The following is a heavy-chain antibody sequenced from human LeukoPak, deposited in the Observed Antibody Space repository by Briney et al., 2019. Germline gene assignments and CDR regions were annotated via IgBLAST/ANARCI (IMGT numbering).Heavy chain of an antibody. CDR3: AKKPSSGYYYTDY. CDR2: ISDSGGST. J-gene: IGHJ4*02. D-gene: IGHD3-22*01. Sequence: GGSLRLSCAASGFTFSSYAMSWVRQAPGKGLEWVSTISDSGGSTYYADSVKGRFTISRDNSKNTLYLQMNSLRAEDTAVYCCAKKPSSGYYYTDYWGQGTLVTVSS. V-gene: IGHV3-23*01. CDR1: GFTFSSYA.